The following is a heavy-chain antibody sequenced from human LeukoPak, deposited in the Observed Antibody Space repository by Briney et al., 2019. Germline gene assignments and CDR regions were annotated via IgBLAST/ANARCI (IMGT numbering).Heavy chain of an antibody. CDR2: ISYDGSNK. D-gene: IGHD5-24*01. J-gene: IGHJ5*02. V-gene: IGHV3-30*03. Sequence: PGRSLRLSCAASGFTFSSYGMHWVRQAPGKGLQWVAVISYDGSNKYYADSVKGRFTISRDNSKNKLYLQLSSLRAEDTAVYYCARDLEPGFDPWGQGTLVTVSS. CDR1: GFTFSSYG. CDR3: ARDLEPGFDP.